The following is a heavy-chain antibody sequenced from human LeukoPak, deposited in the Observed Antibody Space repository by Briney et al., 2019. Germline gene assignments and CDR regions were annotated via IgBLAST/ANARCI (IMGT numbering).Heavy chain of an antibody. Sequence: PSQTLSLTCTVSGGSISSGSYYWSWIRQPAGKGLEWIGRIYTSGSTNYNPSLKSRVTISVDTSKNQFSLKLSSVTAADTAVYYCARVRPPYYFDYWGQGTLVTVSS. CDR3: ARVRPPYYFDY. CDR2: IYTSGST. J-gene: IGHJ4*02. CDR1: GGSISSGSYY. V-gene: IGHV4-61*02.